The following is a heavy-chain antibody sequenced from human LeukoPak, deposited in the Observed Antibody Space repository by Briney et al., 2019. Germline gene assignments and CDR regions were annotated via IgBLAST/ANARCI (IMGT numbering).Heavy chain of an antibody. Sequence: GGSLRLSCAASGFTFSSYAISWVRQASEKGLEWVSTISGSGGEASYADSVKGRFTVSRDNSKSTLYLQMNSLRAEDTALYYCAKPLRGSGSYHYPYFDYWGQGTLVTASS. J-gene: IGHJ4*02. D-gene: IGHD3-10*01. CDR2: ISGSGGEA. CDR1: GFTFSSYA. CDR3: AKPLRGSGSYHYPYFDY. V-gene: IGHV3-23*01.